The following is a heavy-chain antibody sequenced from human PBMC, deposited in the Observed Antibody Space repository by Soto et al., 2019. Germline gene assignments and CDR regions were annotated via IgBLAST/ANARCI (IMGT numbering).Heavy chain of an antibody. J-gene: IGHJ1*01. CDR3: ARDQGLLRYSDSDD. D-gene: IGHD3-9*01. CDR2: IGNDPSYL. CDR1: GFSFSRHS. V-gene: IGHV3-21*06. Sequence: EVQLVESGGGLVKPGGSLRLSCAASGFSFSRHSMNWVRQAPGKGLEWVSSIGNDPSYLYYAGSGKGRFTISRNNANNSLNLRKNSLRLEDTAVYYCARDQGLLRYSDSDDWGQGTPVTVPS.